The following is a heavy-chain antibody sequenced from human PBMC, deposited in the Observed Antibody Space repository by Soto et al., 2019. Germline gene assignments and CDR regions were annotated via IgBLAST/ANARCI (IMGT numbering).Heavy chain of an antibody. CDR1: GFTVSSNY. Sequence: EVQLVESGGGLIQPGGSLRLSCAASGFTVSSNYMSWVRQAPGKGLEWVSVIYSGGSTYYADSVKGRFTISRDNSKNTLYLHMNSLRAEDTAVYYCARVSSSSLWDVWGQGTTVTVSS. CDR2: IYSGGST. D-gene: IGHD6-6*01. CDR3: ARVSSSSLWDV. V-gene: IGHV3-53*01. J-gene: IGHJ6*02.